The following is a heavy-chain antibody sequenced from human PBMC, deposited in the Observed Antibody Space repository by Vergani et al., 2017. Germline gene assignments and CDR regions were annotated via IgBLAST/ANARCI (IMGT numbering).Heavy chain of an antibody. J-gene: IGHJ5*02. V-gene: IGHV1-46*01. CDR2: INPSGSHT. Sequence: QVQVVQSGAEVKKSGASVKVSCKTSGYTFSNYYMHWVRQAPGQGLEWMGIINPSGSHTNYAQKFQGRVTISVDTSKNQFSLKLSSVTAADTAVYFCARHSTVEWLVKLGWIDPWGQGILVTVSS. CDR1: GYTFSNYY. CDR3: ARHSTVEWLVKLGWIDP. D-gene: IGHD6-19*01.